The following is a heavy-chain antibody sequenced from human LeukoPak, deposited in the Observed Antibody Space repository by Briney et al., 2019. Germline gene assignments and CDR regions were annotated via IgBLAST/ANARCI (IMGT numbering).Heavy chain of an antibody. Sequence: PSETLSLTCAVYGGSFSGYYWSWIRQPPGKGLEWIGEINHSGSTNYNPSLKSRVTISVDTSKNQFSLKLSSVTAADTAVYYCARLVVITINWFDPWGQGTLVTVSS. CDR1: GGSFSGYY. CDR3: ARLVVITINWFDP. CDR2: INHSGST. V-gene: IGHV4-34*01. D-gene: IGHD3-22*01. J-gene: IGHJ5*02.